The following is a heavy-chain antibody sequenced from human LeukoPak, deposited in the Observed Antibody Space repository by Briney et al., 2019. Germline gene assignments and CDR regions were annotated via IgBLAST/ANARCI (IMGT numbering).Heavy chain of an antibody. Sequence: SETLSLTCTVSGGSISSYYWSWIRQPAGKGLEWIGRIYTSESTNNNPSLKSRVTMSVDTSKNQFSLKLSSVTAADTAVYYCARGSGYTYGYPFDSWGQGTLVTVSS. CDR3: ARGSGYTYGYPFDS. J-gene: IGHJ4*02. CDR1: GGSISSYY. V-gene: IGHV4-4*07. CDR2: IYTSEST. D-gene: IGHD5-18*01.